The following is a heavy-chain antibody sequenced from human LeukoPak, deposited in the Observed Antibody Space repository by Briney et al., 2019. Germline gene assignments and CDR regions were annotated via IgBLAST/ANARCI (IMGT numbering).Heavy chain of an antibody. J-gene: IGHJ4*02. CDR3: ARRVVPIITAPHFDY. D-gene: IGHD2-2*01. Sequence: PGGSLRLSCAASGFTFRSYWMSWVRQAPGKGLEWVANIKQDGSEKYYVDSVKGRFTISRDNAKNSLYLQMNSLRAEDTAVYYCARRVVPIITAPHFDYWGQGTLVTVSS. V-gene: IGHV3-7*01. CDR1: GFTFRSYW. CDR2: IKQDGSEK.